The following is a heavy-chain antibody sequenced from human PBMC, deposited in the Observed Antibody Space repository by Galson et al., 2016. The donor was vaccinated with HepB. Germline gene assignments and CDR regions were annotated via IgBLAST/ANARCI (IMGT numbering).Heavy chain of an antibody. CDR3: APGSIGAPFDY. V-gene: IGHV3-30*03. J-gene: IGHJ4*02. CDR2: ISYDGSDK. Sequence: SLRLSCAVPGFFTFSSYGMHWVRQAPGKGLEWVALISYDGSDKYYADSVKGRFTISRDNSKNTLYLQMNSLRAEDTAVYYCAPGSIGAPFDYWGQGTLVTVSS. CDR1: GFFTFSSYG. D-gene: IGHD3-10*01.